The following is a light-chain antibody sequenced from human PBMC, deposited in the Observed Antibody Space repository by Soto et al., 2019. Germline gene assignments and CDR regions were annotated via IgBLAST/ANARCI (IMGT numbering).Light chain of an antibody. J-gene: IGKJ1*01. Sequence: EIVMTQSPGTLSVSPGERATLSCTASQSVSSNLAWYQQKSGQAPRLLIYGASTRVTGIPVRFSGSGSGTEFTLTISSLQSEDFAVYYCQQYNDWPRTFGQGTKVDIK. V-gene: IGKV3-15*01. CDR1: QSVSSN. CDR2: GAS. CDR3: QQYNDWPRT.